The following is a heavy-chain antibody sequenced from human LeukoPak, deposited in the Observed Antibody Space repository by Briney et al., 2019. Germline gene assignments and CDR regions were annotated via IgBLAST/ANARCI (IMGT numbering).Heavy chain of an antibody. CDR1: GFTFSNAW. J-gene: IGHJ6*02. CDR2: IKSKTDGGTT. Sequence: PGGSLRLSCAASGFTFSNAWMSWVRQAPGKGLEWVGRIKSKTDGGTTDYVAPVKGRFTISRDDSKNTLYVQMNSLKTEDTAVYYCTTDLWFGEFGLDVWGQGTTSSSP. CDR3: TTDLWFGEFGLDV. D-gene: IGHD3-10*01. V-gene: IGHV3-15*01.